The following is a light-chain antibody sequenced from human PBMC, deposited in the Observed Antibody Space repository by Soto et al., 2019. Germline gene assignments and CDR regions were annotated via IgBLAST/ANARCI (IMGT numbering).Light chain of an antibody. CDR1: QSVISS. CDR3: QHYNNWLGT. CDR2: GAS. Sequence: EIVVAQSPALVSVSPGERVTPSCRASQSVISSLAWYQQKLGQAPRLLIYGASTRATGIPARFSGSGSGTEFFLNISSLQSEDSAIYYWQHYNNWLGTFGGGTKVDIK. J-gene: IGKJ4*01. V-gene: IGKV3-15*01.